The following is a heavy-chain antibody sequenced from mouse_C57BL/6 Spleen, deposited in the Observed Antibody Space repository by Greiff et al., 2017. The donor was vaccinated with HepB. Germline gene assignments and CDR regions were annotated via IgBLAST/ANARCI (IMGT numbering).Heavy chain of an antibody. CDR1: GFTFSSYG. D-gene: IGHD2-3*01. J-gene: IGHJ2*01. CDR3: TRFWDDGYYLDY. V-gene: IGHV5-6*01. Sequence: EVQGVESGGDLVKPGGSLKLSCAASGFTFSSYGMSWVRQTPDKRLEWVATISSGGSYTYYPDSVKGRFTISRDNAKNTLYLQMSSLKSEDTAMYYCTRFWDDGYYLDYWGQGTTLTVSS. CDR2: ISSGGSYT.